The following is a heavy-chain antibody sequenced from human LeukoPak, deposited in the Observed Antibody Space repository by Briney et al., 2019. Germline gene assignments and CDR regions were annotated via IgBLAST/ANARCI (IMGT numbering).Heavy chain of an antibody. CDR1: GYTFTGYY. CDR2: INPNSGGT. J-gene: IGHJ4*02. Sequence: GASVKVSCKASGYTFTGYYMHWVRQAPGQGLEWMGWINPNSGGTNYAQKFQGRVTMTRDTPISTAYMELSRLRSDDTAVYYCARGRVINDFWSGYYSDYWGQGTLVTVSS. CDR3: ARGRVINDFWSGYYSDY. D-gene: IGHD3-3*01. V-gene: IGHV1-2*02.